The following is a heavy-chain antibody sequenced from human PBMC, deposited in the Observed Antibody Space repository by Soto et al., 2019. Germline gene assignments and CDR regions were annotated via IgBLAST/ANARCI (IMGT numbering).Heavy chain of an antibody. Sequence: SETLSLTCTVSGGSISSYYWSWIRQPPGKGLEWIGYIYYSGSTNYNPSLKSRVTISVDTSKNQFSLKLSSVTAADTAVYYSARDGVGGGYDYVYWGQGTLVTVSS. CDR3: ARDGVGGGYDYVY. CDR2: IYYSGST. CDR1: GGSISSYY. V-gene: IGHV4-59*01. D-gene: IGHD5-12*01. J-gene: IGHJ4*02.